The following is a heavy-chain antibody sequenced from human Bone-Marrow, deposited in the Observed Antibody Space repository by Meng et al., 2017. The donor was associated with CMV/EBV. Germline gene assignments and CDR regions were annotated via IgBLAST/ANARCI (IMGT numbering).Heavy chain of an antibody. V-gene: IGHV4-59*01. CDR3: ARESPGDRAVDY. D-gene: IGHD7-27*01. J-gene: IGHJ4*02. CDR1: GGSISSYY. CDR2: IYYSGST. Sequence: SETLSLTCTVSGGSISSYYWSWIRQPPGKGLEWIGYIYYSGSTNYNPSLKSRVTISVDTSKNQSSLKLSSVTAADTAVYYCARESPGDRAVDYWGQGTLVTASS.